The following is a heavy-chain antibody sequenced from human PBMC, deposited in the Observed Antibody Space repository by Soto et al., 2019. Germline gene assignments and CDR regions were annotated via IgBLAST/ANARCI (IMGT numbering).Heavy chain of an antibody. V-gene: IGHV3-74*01. CDR1: GFTFSSYW. D-gene: IGHD1-26*01. J-gene: IGHJ1*01. Sequence: GGSLRLSCAASGFTFSSYWMHWVRQAPGKGLVWVSRINSDGSSTSYADSVKGRFTISRDNAKNTLYLQMNSLRAEDTAVYYCARVRSGSYGLYFEHWGQGTLVTVSS. CDR3: ARVRSGSYGLYFEH. CDR2: INSDGSST.